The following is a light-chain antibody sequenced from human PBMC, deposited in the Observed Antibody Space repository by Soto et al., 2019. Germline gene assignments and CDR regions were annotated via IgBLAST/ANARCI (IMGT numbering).Light chain of an antibody. CDR1: QSLSSNF. Sequence: SVLTLSPATLSLSPGERATLSCRASQSLSSNFLAWYQQKPGQPPRLLIYDSSTRATGFPDRFSGSGSGTDFTLTIIRLEPEDFAVYYCQQYGSPPRTFDQGTKVDI. CDR2: DSS. J-gene: IGKJ1*01. V-gene: IGKV3-20*01. CDR3: QQYGSPPRT.